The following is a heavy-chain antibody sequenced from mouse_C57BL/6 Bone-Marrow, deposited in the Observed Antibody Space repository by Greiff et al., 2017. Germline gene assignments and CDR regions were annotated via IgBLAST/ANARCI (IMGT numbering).Heavy chain of an antibody. V-gene: IGHV14-2*01. CDR1: GFNIKDYY. D-gene: IGHD2-2*01. Sequence: VQLMESGAELVKPGASVKLSCTASGFNIKDYYMHWVKQRTEQGLEWIGRIDPEDGETKYAPKFQGKATITADTSSNTAYLQLSSLTSEDTAVYYCASQIYYGYDENYFDYWGQGTTLTVSS. CDR3: ASQIYYGYDENYFDY. CDR2: IDPEDGET. J-gene: IGHJ2*01.